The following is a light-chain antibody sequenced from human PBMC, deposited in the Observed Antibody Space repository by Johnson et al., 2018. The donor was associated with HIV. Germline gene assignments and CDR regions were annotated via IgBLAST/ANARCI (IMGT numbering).Light chain of an antibody. CDR3: GTWDSSLSAGKV. V-gene: IGLV1-51*01. CDR2: DNN. CDR1: SSNIGNNY. J-gene: IGLJ1*01. Sequence: QSVLTQPPSVSAAPGQKVTISCSGSSSNIGNNYVSWYQQLPGTAPKLLIYDNNKRPSGTPDRFSGSKSATSATLGITGLQTGDEADYYCGTWDSSLSAGKVFGTGIKVTFL.